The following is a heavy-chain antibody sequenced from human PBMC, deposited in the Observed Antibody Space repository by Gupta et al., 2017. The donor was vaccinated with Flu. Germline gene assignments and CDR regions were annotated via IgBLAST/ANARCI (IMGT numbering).Heavy chain of an antibody. V-gene: IGHV4-30-4*01. Sequence: RQSPGKGLEWIADIDYSGTTYYTASVKGRLIISIDTSMNYLSLKMNSLTAADTAVYYCARSDSNFVPYYYFDLWGTGTLVTVSS. CDR2: IDYSGTT. CDR3: ARSDSNFVPYYYFDL. D-gene: IGHD4-4*01. J-gene: IGHJ2*01.